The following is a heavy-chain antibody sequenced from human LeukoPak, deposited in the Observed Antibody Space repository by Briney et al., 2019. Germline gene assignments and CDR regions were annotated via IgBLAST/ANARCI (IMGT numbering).Heavy chain of an antibody. Sequence: GGSLRLSCAASGFTFSREWMHWVRQAPGEGLVWVARSNEDGSFTGYADSVQGRFTISRDNAKNTLYLQMNSLRADDTAVYYCVTFGTAWRNSYWSQGTLVTVSS. CDR1: GFTFSREW. J-gene: IGHJ4*02. V-gene: IGHV3-74*01. CDR2: SNEDGSFT. CDR3: VTFGTAWRNSY. D-gene: IGHD3-16*01.